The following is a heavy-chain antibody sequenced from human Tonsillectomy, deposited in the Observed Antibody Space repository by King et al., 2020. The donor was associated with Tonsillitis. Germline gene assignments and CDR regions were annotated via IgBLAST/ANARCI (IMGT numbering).Heavy chain of an antibody. D-gene: IGHD2-21*02. CDR2: VTWDGGST. V-gene: IGHV3-43*01. CDR3: AIELRGHQFFDY. J-gene: IGHJ4*02. CDR1: GFTFHDYT. Sequence: VQLVESGGVVVQPGGSLRLSCAGSGFTFHDYTMHWVRQTPGKGLEWVSLVTWDGGSTFYTDSVKGRFIISRDNSRNSLYLQMNSLRTEDNARYYFAIELRGHQFFDYWGQGTLVSGSS.